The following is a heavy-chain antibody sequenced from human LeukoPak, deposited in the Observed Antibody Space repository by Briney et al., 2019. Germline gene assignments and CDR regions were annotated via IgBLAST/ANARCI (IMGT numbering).Heavy chain of an antibody. CDR3: ARDRITMVRGVSGRYFDY. Sequence: GGSLRLSCAASGFTFSSYSMNWVRQAPGKGLEWVSSISSSSSYIYYADSVKDRFTISRDNAKNSLYLQMNSLRAEDTAVYYCARDRITMVRGVSGRYFDYWGQGTQVTVSS. J-gene: IGHJ4*02. D-gene: IGHD3-10*01. CDR2: ISSSSSYI. CDR1: GFTFSSYS. V-gene: IGHV3-21*04.